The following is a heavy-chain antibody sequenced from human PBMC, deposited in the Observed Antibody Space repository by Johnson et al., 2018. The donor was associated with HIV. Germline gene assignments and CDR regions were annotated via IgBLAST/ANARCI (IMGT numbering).Heavy chain of an antibody. D-gene: IGHD6-19*01. Sequence: QVQLVESGGGVVQPGGSLRLSCAASGFTFSTYAIHWVRQAPGKGLEWVVVISSDGNNKYYADSVKGRFTISRDKSKNMVYLQMNSLRAEDTAVYYCAKVAVATAAGGVALDIWGPGTMVTVS. J-gene: IGHJ3*02. CDR1: GFTFSTYA. CDR2: ISSDGNNK. V-gene: IGHV3-30-3*02. CDR3: AKVAVATAAGGVALDI.